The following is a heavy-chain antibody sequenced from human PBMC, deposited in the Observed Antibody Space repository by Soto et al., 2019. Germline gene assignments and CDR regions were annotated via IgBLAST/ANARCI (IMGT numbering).Heavy chain of an antibody. J-gene: IGHJ4*02. CDR2: ISYDGSNT. D-gene: IGHD6-19*01. V-gene: IGHV3-30*03. Sequence: QVQLVESGGGMVQPGRSLRLSCAASGFTFSTYGMHWVRQVPGKGLEWVAVISYDGSNTYYADSVKGRFSISRDNSKNTLYLQMNSLTAEDTAVYYCALPTKYNSGWFGRIDFWGQGALVTVSS. CDR1: GFTFSTYG. CDR3: ALPTKYNSGWFGRIDF.